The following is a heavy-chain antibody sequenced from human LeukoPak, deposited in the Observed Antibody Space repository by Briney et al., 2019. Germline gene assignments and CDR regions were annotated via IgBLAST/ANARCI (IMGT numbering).Heavy chain of an antibody. J-gene: IGHJ4*02. CDR2: ISYDGSNK. Sequence: GGSLRLSCAASGFTFSSYAMHWVRQAPGKGLEWVAVISYDGSNKYYADSVKGRFTISRDNSKNTLYLQMNSLRAEDTAVYYCAKLNYYDSSGYPPFDYWGQGTLVTVSS. D-gene: IGHD3-22*01. CDR1: GFTFSSYA. V-gene: IGHV3-30*04. CDR3: AKLNYYDSSGYPPFDY.